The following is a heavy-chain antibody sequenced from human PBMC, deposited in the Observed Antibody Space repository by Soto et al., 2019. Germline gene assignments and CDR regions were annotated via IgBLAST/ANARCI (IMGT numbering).Heavy chain of an antibody. CDR2: ISSGGNTI. J-gene: IGHJ4*02. Sequence: GGSLRLSCAASGFTFSDYYMSWIRQAPGKGLEWVSYISSGGNTIYYADSVKGRFTISRDNAKNSLYLQMNSLRAEDTAMYYCARALYSSAWGATYFDYWGQGTLVTVSS. V-gene: IGHV3-11*01. D-gene: IGHD6-19*01. CDR3: ARALYSSAWGATYFDY. CDR1: GFTFSDYY.